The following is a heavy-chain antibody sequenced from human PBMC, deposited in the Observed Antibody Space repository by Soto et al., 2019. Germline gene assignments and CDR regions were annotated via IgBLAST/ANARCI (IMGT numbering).Heavy chain of an antibody. CDR3: ARANHGYGDGFDY. CDR1: GYTFTSYG. Sequence: EASVKVSCKASGYTFTSYGISWVRQAPGQGLEWMGWISAYNGNTNYAQKLQGRVTMTTDTSTGTAYMELRSLTSDDTAVYYCARANHGYGDGFDYWGQGTPVTVYS. J-gene: IGHJ4*02. CDR2: ISAYNGNT. D-gene: IGHD4-17*01. V-gene: IGHV1-18*04.